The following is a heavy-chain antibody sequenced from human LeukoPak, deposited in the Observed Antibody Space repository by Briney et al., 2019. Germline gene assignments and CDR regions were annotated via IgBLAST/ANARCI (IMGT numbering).Heavy chain of an antibody. J-gene: IGHJ4*02. CDR1: GGTFSIYA. CDR2: IIPIFGTA. Sequence: SVTVSCTASGGTFSIYAISWVRQAPGQGLEWMGGIIPIFGTANYAQKFQGRVTITADESTSTAYMELSSLRSEDTAVYYCARDRTEMATIYFDYWGQGTLVTVSS. CDR3: ARDRTEMATIYFDY. D-gene: IGHD5-24*01. V-gene: IGHV1-69*13.